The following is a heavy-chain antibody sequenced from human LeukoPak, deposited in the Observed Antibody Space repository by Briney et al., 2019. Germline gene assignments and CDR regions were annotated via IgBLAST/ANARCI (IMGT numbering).Heavy chain of an antibody. Sequence: SETLSLTCTVSGYSISSGYYWGWIRQPPGKGLEWIGSIYHSGSTYYNPSLKSRVTISVDTSKNQFSLKLSSVTAADTAVYYCTRDHYYYDSSGYSTFDYWGQGTLVTVSS. D-gene: IGHD3-22*01. V-gene: IGHV4-38-2*02. CDR2: IYHSGST. CDR3: TRDHYYYDSSGYSTFDY. CDR1: GYSISSGYY. J-gene: IGHJ4*02.